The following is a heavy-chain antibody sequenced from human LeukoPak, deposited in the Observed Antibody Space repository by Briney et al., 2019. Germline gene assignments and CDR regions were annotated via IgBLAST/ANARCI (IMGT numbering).Heavy chain of an antibody. Sequence: SETLSLTCTVSGGSISSYYWTWIRQPPGKGLEWIGYIYYTGKTNYNPSLKSRVTISIDTSRNQFSLKVTSVTAADTAVYYCARAVEYSTPYYYYYYMDVWGKGTTVTVSS. CDR2: IYYTGKT. CDR3: ARAVEYSTPYYYYYYMDV. V-gene: IGHV4-59*01. J-gene: IGHJ6*03. CDR1: GGSISSYY. D-gene: IGHD6-6*01.